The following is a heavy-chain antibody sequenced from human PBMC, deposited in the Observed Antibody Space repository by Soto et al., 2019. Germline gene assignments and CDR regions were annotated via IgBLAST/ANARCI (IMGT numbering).Heavy chain of an antibody. CDR3: ARPRRGSSSAGYDY. V-gene: IGHV4-39*01. J-gene: IGHJ4*02. CDR1: GGSISSSSYY. Sequence: PETLSLTCTVSGGSISSSSYYWGWIRQPPGKGLEWIGSIYYSGSTYYNPSLKSRVTISVDTSKNQFSLKLSSVTAADTAVYYCARPRRGSSSAGYDYWGQGTLVTVSS. CDR2: IYYSGST. D-gene: IGHD6-6*01.